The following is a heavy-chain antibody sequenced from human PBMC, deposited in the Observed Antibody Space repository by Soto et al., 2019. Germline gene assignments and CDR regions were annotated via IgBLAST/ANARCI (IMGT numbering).Heavy chain of an antibody. CDR3: AKEVVWNHHCSGGSCNPDSYGMDV. J-gene: IGHJ6*02. CDR1: GFTFSSYA. D-gene: IGHD2-15*01. V-gene: IGHV3-23*01. CDR2: ISGSGGST. Sequence: EVQLLESGGGLVQPGGSLRLSCAASGFTFSSYAMSWVRQAPGKGLEWVSAISGSGGSTYYADSVKGRFTISRDNSKNTLYLQMNSLRAEDTAVYHCAKEVVWNHHCSGGSCNPDSYGMDVWGQGTTVTVSS.